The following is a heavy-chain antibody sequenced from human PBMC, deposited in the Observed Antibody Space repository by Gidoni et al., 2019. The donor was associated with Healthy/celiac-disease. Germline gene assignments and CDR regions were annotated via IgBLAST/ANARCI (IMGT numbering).Heavy chain of an antibody. Sequence: QVQLVQSGAEVKKPGSSVKVSCKASGGTFSSYTISWVRQAPGQGLEWMGRIIPYLGIANSAQKAQGRVTITANKSTSTAYMERSSRRSEDTAVYYGARDRDGDYHKLDYWGQGTLVTVSS. J-gene: IGHJ4*02. CDR3: ARDRDGDYHKLDY. V-gene: IGHV1-69*08. CDR1: GGTFSSYT. D-gene: IGHD4-17*01. CDR2: IIPYLGIA.